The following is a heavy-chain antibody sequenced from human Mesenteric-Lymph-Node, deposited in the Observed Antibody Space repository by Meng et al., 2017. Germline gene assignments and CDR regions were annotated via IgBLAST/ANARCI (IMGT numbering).Heavy chain of an antibody. J-gene: IGHJ4*02. D-gene: IGHD2-21*02. CDR2: INPNSGGT. Sequence: ASVKVSCKASGYTFTGYYMHWVRQAPGQGLEWMGWINPNSGGTNYAQKFQGRVTMTRDTSISTAYMELSRLRSDDTAVYYCAREGEVVTAGYYFDSWGQGTLVTVSS. CDR1: GYTFTGYY. CDR3: AREGEVVTAGYYFDS. V-gene: IGHV1-2*02.